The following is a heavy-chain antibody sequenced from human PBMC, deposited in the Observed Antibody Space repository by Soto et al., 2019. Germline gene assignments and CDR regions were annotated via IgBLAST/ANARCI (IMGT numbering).Heavy chain of an antibody. V-gene: IGHV3-48*03. J-gene: IGHJ4*02. CDR3: ARESEDLTSNFDY. Sequence: PGGSLRLSCAASGFTFSSYEMNWVRQAPGKGLEWVSYISSSGSTIYYADSVKGRFTVSRDNAKNSVYLEMNSLSAEDTALYYCARESEDLTSNFDYWGQGTLVTVSS. CDR2: ISSSGSTI. CDR1: GFTFSSYE.